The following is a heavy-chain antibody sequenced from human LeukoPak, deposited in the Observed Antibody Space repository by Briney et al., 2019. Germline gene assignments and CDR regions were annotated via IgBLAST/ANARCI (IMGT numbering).Heavy chain of an antibody. CDR2: FDPEDGET. D-gene: IGHD2-15*01. J-gene: IGHJ5*02. CDR3: ATKYCAGGSCTPNNWFDP. Sequence: ASVKVSCKVSGYTLTELSMHLVRQAPGKGLEWMGGFDPEDGETIYAQKFQGRVTMTEDTSTDTAYMELSSLRSEDTAVYYCATKYCAGGSCTPNNWFDPWGRETLVTSSS. V-gene: IGHV1-24*01. CDR1: GYTLTELS.